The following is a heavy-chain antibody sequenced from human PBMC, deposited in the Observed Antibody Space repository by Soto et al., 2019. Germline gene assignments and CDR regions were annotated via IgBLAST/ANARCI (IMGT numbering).Heavy chain of an antibody. J-gene: IGHJ3*02. Sequence: VASAKAACKASAYTFTSYGISSVRQAPGQGLEWMGWISAYNGNTNYAQKLQGRVTMTTDTSTSTAYMELRSLRSDDTAVYYCARDHPGIAAAGMGGDAFDIWGQGTMVTVSS. CDR3: ARDHPGIAAAGMGGDAFDI. CDR1: AYTFTSYG. D-gene: IGHD6-13*01. CDR2: ISAYNGNT. V-gene: IGHV1-18*01.